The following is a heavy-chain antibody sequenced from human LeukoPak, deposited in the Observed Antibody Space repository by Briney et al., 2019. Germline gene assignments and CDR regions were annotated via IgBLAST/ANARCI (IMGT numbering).Heavy chain of an antibody. CDR2: ISAYNGNT. D-gene: IGHD4-17*01. V-gene: IGHV1-18*01. CDR3: ARDRGAPPPVYGDYAGIDY. J-gene: IGHJ4*02. CDR1: GYTFTSYG. Sequence: ASVTVSCKASGYTFTSYGISWVRQAPGQGLEWMGWISAYNGNTNYAQKLQGRVTMTTDTSTSTAYMELRSLRSDDTAVYYCARDRGAPPPVYGDYAGIDYWGQGTLVTVSS.